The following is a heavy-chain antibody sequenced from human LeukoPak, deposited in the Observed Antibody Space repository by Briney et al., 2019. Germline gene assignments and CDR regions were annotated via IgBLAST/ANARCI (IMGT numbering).Heavy chain of an antibody. V-gene: IGHV4-61*02. CDR2: IYTSGST. CDR1: GGSISSGSYY. D-gene: IGHD2-2*01. CDR3: AIGPAVSTSCYYAY. Sequence: SETLSLTCTVSGGSISSGSYYWSWIRQPAGKGLEWIGRIYTSGSTNYNPSLKSRVTISVDTSKNQFSLKLSCVTAADTAVYYCAIGPAVSTSCYYAYWGQGTLVTVSS. J-gene: IGHJ4*02.